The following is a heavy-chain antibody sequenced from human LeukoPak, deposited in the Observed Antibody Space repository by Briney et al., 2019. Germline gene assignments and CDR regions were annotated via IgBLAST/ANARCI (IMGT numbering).Heavy chain of an antibody. CDR2: INSRSSSV. D-gene: IGHD3-22*01. CDR3: ARGPTMKMDV. Sequence: PGGSLRLSCAASGFTFSSYSMNWVRQAPGKGLEWVSSINSRSSSVYYADSVKGRFTISRDNAKISLYLQMNSLRVEDTAVYYCARGPTMKMDVWGKGTTVTVSS. CDR1: GFTFSSYS. V-gene: IGHV3-21*01. J-gene: IGHJ6*04.